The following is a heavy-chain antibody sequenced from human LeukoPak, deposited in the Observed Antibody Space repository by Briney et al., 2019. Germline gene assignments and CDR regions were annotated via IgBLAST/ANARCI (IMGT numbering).Heavy chain of an antibody. CDR3: TRSAYCTGGTCYSKAFDY. V-gene: IGHV3-30*02. Sequence: GGSLRLSCAACGFNFRNYDMHWVRQAPGKEPEWVALIRFDGSHKYYADSVKGRFTISRDNSRDTLSLQMSSLRAEDTAVYYCTRSAYCTGGTCYSKAFDYWGQGTLVTVSS. CDR2: IRFDGSHK. J-gene: IGHJ4*02. D-gene: IGHD2-15*01. CDR1: GFNFRNYD.